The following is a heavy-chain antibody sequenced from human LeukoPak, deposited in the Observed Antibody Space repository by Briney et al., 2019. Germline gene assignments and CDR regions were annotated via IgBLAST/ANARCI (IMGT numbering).Heavy chain of an antibody. CDR2: IYHSGST. V-gene: IGHV4-30-2*01. CDR3: ARGGTAFDI. Sequence: PSQTLSLTCAVSGGSISSGHSSWNWFRQPPEKGLEWIGYIYHSGSTYYNPSLKSRVAISVDKSKNQFSLKLRSVTAADTALYYCARGGTAFDIWGQGTMVTVSS. CDR1: GGSISSGHSS. D-gene: IGHD1-26*01. J-gene: IGHJ3*02.